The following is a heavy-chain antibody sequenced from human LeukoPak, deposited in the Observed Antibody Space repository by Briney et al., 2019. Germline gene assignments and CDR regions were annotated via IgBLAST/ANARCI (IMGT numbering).Heavy chain of an antibody. Sequence: GASVKVSCKASGYTFTGYYMHWVRQAPGQGLAWMGWINPNSGGTNYAQKFQGRVTMTRDTSISTAYMELSRLRSDDTAVYYCARWHDDSSSSSVYWGQGTLVTVSS. V-gene: IGHV1-2*02. D-gene: IGHD6-6*01. CDR2: INPNSGGT. J-gene: IGHJ4*02. CDR1: GYTFTGYY. CDR3: ARWHDDSSSSSVY.